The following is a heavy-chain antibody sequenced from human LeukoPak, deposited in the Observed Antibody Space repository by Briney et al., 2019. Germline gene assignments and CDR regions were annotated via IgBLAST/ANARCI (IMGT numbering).Heavy chain of an antibody. CDR1: GGSFSGYY. V-gene: IGHV4-34*01. CDR2: INHSGST. Sequence: PSETLSLTCAVYGGSFSGYYWSWIRQPPGKGLEWIGEINHSGSTNYNPSLKSRVTISVDTSKNQFSLKLSSVTAADTAVYYCAATLDIVVMVAAITDAFDIWGQGTMVTVSS. CDR3: AATLDIVVMVAAITDAFDI. D-gene: IGHD2-15*01. J-gene: IGHJ3*02.